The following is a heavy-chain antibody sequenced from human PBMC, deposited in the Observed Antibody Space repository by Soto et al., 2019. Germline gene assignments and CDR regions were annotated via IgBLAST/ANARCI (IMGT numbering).Heavy chain of an antibody. D-gene: IGHD5-12*01. V-gene: IGHV1-69*06. CDR1: GGTFSSYA. CDR3: ARGSSVDIVATIPFSLEDYYGMDV. J-gene: IGHJ6*02. Sequence: QVQLVQSGAEVKKPGSSVKVSCKASGGTFSSYAISWVRQAPGQGLEWMGGIIPIFGTANYAQKFQGRVTMTTDTSTSTAYMELRSLRSDDTAVYYCARGSSVDIVATIPFSLEDYYGMDVWGQGTTVTVSS. CDR2: IIPIFGTA.